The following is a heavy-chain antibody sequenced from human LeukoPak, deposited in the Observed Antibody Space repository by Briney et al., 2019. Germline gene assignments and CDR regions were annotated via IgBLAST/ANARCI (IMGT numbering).Heavy chain of an antibody. Sequence: SETLSLTCAVYGGSFSGYYWSWIRQPPGKGLEWIGEINHSGSTNYNPSLKSRVTISVATSKNQFSLKLSSVTAADTAVYYCARSVSPLYFDYWGQGTLVTVSS. J-gene: IGHJ4*02. CDR2: INHSGST. D-gene: IGHD5/OR15-5a*01. CDR1: GGSFSGYY. CDR3: ARSVSPLYFDY. V-gene: IGHV4-34*01.